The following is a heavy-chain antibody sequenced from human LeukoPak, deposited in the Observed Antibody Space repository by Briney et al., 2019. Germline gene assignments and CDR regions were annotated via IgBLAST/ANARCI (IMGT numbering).Heavy chain of an antibody. Sequence: PSETLSLTCTVSGGSISTYHWRWIRQPAGKGLEWIGRIYTSGSTSYSPSLKSRVSISVHKSKSQFSLKLSSVTAADTAVYYCARDLEHCDSTSCHNWFDPWGQGTLVTVSS. D-gene: IGHD2-2*01. V-gene: IGHV4-4*07. CDR3: ARDLEHCDSTSCHNWFDP. CDR2: IYTSGST. CDR1: GGSISTYH. J-gene: IGHJ5*02.